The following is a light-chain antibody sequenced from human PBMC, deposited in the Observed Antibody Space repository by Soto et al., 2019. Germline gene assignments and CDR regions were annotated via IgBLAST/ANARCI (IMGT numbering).Light chain of an antibody. CDR2: DAS. V-gene: IGKV1-39*01. J-gene: IGKJ4*01. CDR3: HQSSSTSLT. CDR1: QSVFNH. Sequence: DVQMTQSPSSLSASVGDSVTITCRASQSVFNHLSWFQQRPGKGPKLLIYDASSLHAGVPSRFSGSGYGKDFTLNISTVQPEDSAIYYCHQSSSTSLTFGGGTRVELK.